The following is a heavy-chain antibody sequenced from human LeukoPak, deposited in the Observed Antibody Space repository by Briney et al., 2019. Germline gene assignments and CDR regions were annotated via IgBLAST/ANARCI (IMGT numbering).Heavy chain of an antibody. J-gene: IGHJ5*01. CDR2: IDPNSGGT. CDR1: GYTPADFY. V-gene: IGHV1-2*02. D-gene: IGHD3-10*01. Sequence: ASVKVSCKSPGYTPADFYMHWVRQAPGQGLEWMGWIDPNSGGTDYEQRFLGRVTMTRDTSISTAYMELSGLTSDDTAVYYCARGINWFDSWGQGTLVTVSS. CDR3: ARGINWFDS.